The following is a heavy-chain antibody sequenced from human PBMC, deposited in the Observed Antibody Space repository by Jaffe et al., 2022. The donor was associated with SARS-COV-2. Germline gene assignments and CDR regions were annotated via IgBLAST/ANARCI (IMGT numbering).Heavy chain of an antibody. CDR1: GFTFRDYD. CDR2: IGSGGDP. D-gene: IGHD3-10*01. CDR3: ARAYGPGRRHYYFYGMDV. J-gene: IGHJ6*02. V-gene: IGHV3-13*05. Sequence: EVQLAESGGGLVQPGGSLRLSCAASGFTFRDYDMHWVRQVPGKGLEWVSAIGSGGDPYYPGSVKGRFTISRENARNSLYLQMNNLRVGDTAVYFCARAYGPGRRHYYFYGMDVWGQGTTVTVSS.